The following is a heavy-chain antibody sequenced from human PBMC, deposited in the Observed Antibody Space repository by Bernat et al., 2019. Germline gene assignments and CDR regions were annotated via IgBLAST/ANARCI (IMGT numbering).Heavy chain of an antibody. D-gene: IGHD6-19*01. Sequence: QVQLVESGGGVVQPGRSLRLSCAASGFTFSSYAMHWVRQAPGKGLEWVAVISYDGRNKYYADSVKGRFTISRDNSKITLYLQMNSLRAEDTAVYYCARGSIPLYSSGWYGYFQHWGQGTLVTVSS. CDR2: ISYDGRNK. CDR3: ARGSIPLYSSGWYGYFQH. V-gene: IGHV3-30*04. J-gene: IGHJ1*01. CDR1: GFTFSSYA.